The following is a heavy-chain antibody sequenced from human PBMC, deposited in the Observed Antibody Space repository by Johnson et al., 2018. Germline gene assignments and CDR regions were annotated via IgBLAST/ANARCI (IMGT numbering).Heavy chain of an antibody. CDR3: AKELTGFLEQSRDRGYYGMDV. CDR2: ISWNSGSI. V-gene: IGHV3-9*01. D-gene: IGHD3-3*01. CDR1: GFTFDDYA. Sequence: VQLVQSGGGLVQXGRSXRLXCAASGFTFDDYAMHWVRQAPGKGLEWVSGISWNSGSIGYADSVKGRFTISRDNAKNSLYLQMNSLRAEDTALYYCAKELTGFLEQSRDRGYYGMDVWGQGTTVTVSS. J-gene: IGHJ6*02.